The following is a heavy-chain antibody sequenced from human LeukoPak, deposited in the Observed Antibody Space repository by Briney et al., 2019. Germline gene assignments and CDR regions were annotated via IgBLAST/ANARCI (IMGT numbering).Heavy chain of an antibody. D-gene: IGHD3-10*01. V-gene: IGHV3-23*01. CDR1: GFTFTSYA. J-gene: IGHJ4*02. CDR3: AKVMVRGVSPDY. Sequence: GGSLRLSCASSGFTFTSYAMSWVRQAAGKGLEWVSAISGSGGSTYYADSVKGRFTISRDNSKNTLYLQMNSLRAEDTAVYYCAKVMVRGVSPDYWGQGTLVTVSS. CDR2: ISGSGGST.